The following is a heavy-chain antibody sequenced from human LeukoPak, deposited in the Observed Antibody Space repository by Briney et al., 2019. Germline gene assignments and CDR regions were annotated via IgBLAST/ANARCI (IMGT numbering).Heavy chain of an antibody. CDR3: ARHLYSSSWYIYYYGMDV. V-gene: IGHV4-61*08. Sequence: SETLSLTCTVSGGSISSGGYYWSWIRQHPGKGLEWIGYIYHSGSTDYNPSLKSRVTISVDTSKNQFSLKLSSVTAADTAVYYCARHLYSSSWYIYYYGMDVWGQGTTVTVSS. J-gene: IGHJ6*02. D-gene: IGHD6-13*01. CDR1: GGSISSGGYY. CDR2: IYHSGST.